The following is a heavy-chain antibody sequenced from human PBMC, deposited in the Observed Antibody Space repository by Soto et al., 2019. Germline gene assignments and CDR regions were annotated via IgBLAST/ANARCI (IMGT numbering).Heavy chain of an antibody. CDR2: SRNTDNGYTT. CDR3: ARGGRIMITFGGVIVNDAFDI. J-gene: IGHJ3*02. V-gene: IGHV3-72*01. D-gene: IGHD3-16*02. Sequence: EVQLVESGGGLVQPGGSLRLSCAGSGFTFSDRYMDWVRQAPGKGLEWVGRSRNTDNGYTTEYAASMKGRFTISRDDSKNSLYLQMNSLKAEDTAVYYCARGGRIMITFGGVIVNDAFDIWGPGTMVTVSS. CDR1: GFTFSDRY.